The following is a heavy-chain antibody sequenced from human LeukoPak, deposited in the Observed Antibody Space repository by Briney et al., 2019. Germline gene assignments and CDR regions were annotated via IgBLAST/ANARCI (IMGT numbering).Heavy chain of an antibody. CDR1: GFTFSSYS. V-gene: IGHV3-48*02. CDR2: ISIVSVM. Sequence: GGSLRLSCAASGFTFSSYSMNWVRQAPGKGLEWISYISIVSVMYYADSVKGRFTISRDNAENSLFLQMNSLRDEDTAVYYCARGGWFGELLFDYWGQGTLVTVSS. J-gene: IGHJ4*02. D-gene: IGHD3-10*01. CDR3: ARGGWFGELLFDY.